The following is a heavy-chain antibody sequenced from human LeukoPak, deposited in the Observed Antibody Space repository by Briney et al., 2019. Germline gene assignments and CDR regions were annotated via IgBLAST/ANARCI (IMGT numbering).Heavy chain of an antibody. J-gene: IGHJ4*02. CDR3: ARENRSTSCCFDY. Sequence: GGSLRLSCVASGFTFLNDWMSWVRQAPGKGLEWVANIDQDGSDKNYVVSVGGQFTISRDNAKNSLYLQMTSLRAEDTAVYYCARENRSTSCCFDYWGQGTLVTVSS. V-gene: IGHV3-7*01. CDR1: GFTFLNDW. D-gene: IGHD2-2*01. CDR2: IDQDGSDK.